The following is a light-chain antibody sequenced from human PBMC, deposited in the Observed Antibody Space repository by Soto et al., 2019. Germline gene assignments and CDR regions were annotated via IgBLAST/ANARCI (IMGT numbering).Light chain of an antibody. V-gene: IGKV3-20*01. CDR2: GAS. J-gene: IGKJ4*01. CDR3: QQYVSSPLT. CDR1: QSVSSNH. Sequence: DIVLTQSPCTLSLSPGERAALSCRASQSVSSNHLAWYQQRPGQAPRLLIYGASSRATGIPDRFSGSGSGTDFTLTISRLEPEDFAMYYCQQYVSSPLTFGGRTKVEIK.